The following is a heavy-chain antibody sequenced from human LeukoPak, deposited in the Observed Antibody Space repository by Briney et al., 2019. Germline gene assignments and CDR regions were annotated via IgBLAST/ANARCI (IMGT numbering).Heavy chain of an antibody. V-gene: IGHV3-23*05. CDR2: IFSNGVKT. D-gene: IGHD3-16*01. Sequence: GGSLRLSCAASGFTFSGYSMIWVGQTRGKGGEGVSVIFSNGVKTYYADSMKGRFTISRDNSKTTLYLQMNSLRADDTAVYYCARVGDWSNYFGMDVWGQGTTVSVSS. CDR1: GFTFSGYS. J-gene: IGHJ6*02. CDR3: ARVGDWSNYFGMDV.